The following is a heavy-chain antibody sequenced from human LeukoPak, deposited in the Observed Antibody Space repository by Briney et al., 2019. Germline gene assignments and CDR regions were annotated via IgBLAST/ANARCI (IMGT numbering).Heavy chain of an antibody. J-gene: IGHJ4*02. CDR1: GFTFSSYD. D-gene: IGHD5-12*01. Sequence: GGSLRLSCAASGFTFSSYDMSWVRQVPGKGLERVSAITSSGGSTYYADSVKDRFTISRDNSKKTMYLQMNSLRAEDTAVYYCAKDTGLRYFDLWGQGTLVTVSS. V-gene: IGHV3-23*01. CDR3: AKDTGLRYFDL. CDR2: ITSSGGST.